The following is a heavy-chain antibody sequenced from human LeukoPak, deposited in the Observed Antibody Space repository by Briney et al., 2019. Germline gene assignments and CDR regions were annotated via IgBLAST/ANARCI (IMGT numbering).Heavy chain of an antibody. J-gene: IGHJ4*02. CDR2: ISSDGGST. D-gene: IGHD3-10*01. CDR1: AFTFSNYA. V-gene: IGHV3-64D*06. Sequence: GGSLSFSCSASAFTFSNYAMHWLRQAPGKGLEYVTNISSDGGSTYYADSVKGRFTISRDNSKNTLYLQMSSLRAEDTAVYYCMKATVLWARGPANYFDYWGQGTLVTVSS. CDR3: MKATVLWARGPANYFDY.